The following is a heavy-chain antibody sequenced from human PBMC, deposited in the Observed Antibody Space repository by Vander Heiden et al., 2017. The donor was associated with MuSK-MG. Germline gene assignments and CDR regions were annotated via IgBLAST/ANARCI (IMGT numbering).Heavy chain of an antibody. CDR3: ARPLLGYCSSSSCPFDP. D-gene: IGHD2-2*01. J-gene: IGHJ5*02. CDR1: GYTFTSYD. V-gene: IGHV1-8*02. CDR2: MNPNSGNT. Sequence: QVQLVQSGAEVKKPGASVKVSCKASGYTFTSYDLNWVRQATGQGLEWMGWMNPNSGNTGYAQKFQGRVTMTWNTSISTAYMELSSLRSEDTAVYYCARPLLGYCSSSSCPFDPWGQGTLVTVSS.